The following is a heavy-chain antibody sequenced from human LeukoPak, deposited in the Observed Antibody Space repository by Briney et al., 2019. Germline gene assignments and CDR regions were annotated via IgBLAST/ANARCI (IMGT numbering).Heavy chain of an antibody. CDR3: ARDLYYYGSGSYYDVFDV. CDR2: ISAYKGNT. Sequence: ASVKVSCKASGYTFSTYGISWVRQAPGPGLEWMGGISAYKGNTYYAQKLQGRVTMTTDTSTSTAYMELRSLRSDDTAIYYCARDLYYYGSGSYYDVFDVWGQGTMVTASS. CDR1: GYTFSTYG. J-gene: IGHJ3*01. D-gene: IGHD3-10*01. V-gene: IGHV1-18*01.